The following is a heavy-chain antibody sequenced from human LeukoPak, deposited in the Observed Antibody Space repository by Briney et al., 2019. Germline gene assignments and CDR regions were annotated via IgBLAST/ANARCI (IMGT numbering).Heavy chain of an antibody. V-gene: IGHV4-39*01. CDR1: GDSISSETYH. D-gene: IGHD3-10*01. J-gene: IGHJ5*02. CDR2: IFYAGST. Sequence: PSETLSLTCTVSGDSISSETYHWGWIRQPPGKGLQWIGSIFYAGSTYYNPSLRSRVSISVDTSKDQFSLKLFPVPAADTAVYYCARSGWPMGGFDPWGQGILVTVSS. CDR3: ARSGWPMGGFDP.